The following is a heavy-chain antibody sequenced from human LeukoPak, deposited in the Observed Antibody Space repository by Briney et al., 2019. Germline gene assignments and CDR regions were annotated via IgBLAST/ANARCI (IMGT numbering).Heavy chain of an antibody. V-gene: IGHV4-38-2*01. J-gene: IGHJ5*02. CDR3: ARHRATVVVPAAIHEYNWFDP. CDR1: GYSISSGYY. CDR2: IYHSGST. Sequence: PSETLSLTCAVSGYSISSGYYWGWIPQPPGKGLEWVGSIYHSGSTYYNPSLKSRVTISVDTSKNQFSLKLSSVTAADTAVYYCARHRATVVVPAAIHEYNWFDPWGQGTLVTVSS. D-gene: IGHD2-2*01.